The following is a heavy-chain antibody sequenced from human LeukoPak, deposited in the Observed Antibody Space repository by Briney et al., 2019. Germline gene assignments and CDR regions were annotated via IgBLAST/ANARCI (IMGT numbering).Heavy chain of an antibody. CDR1: GFTFSTYT. CDR2: IGGSGCDI. Sequence: GGSLRLSCAASGFTFSTYTMYWVRQPPGKGLEWGSIIGGSGCDIHYADSVKGRFTFSRDNSKNTLYLQMNSLRVEDTAIYYCAIDPNWGIHYWGQGVLVTVSS. D-gene: IGHD7-27*01. CDR3: AIDPNWGIHY. V-gene: IGHV3-23*01. J-gene: IGHJ4*02.